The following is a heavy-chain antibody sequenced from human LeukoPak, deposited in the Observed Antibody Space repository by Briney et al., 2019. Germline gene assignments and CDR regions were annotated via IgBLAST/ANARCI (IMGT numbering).Heavy chain of an antibody. Sequence: PSETLSLTCTVSGGSISSGPYYWSWIRQPAGKGLEWIGRIYTSGSTNYNPSLKSRVTISVDTSKNQFSLKLSSVTAADTAVYYCASGIAADLYWGQGTLVTVSS. CDR1: GGSISSGPYY. J-gene: IGHJ4*02. CDR2: IYTSGST. CDR3: ASGIAADLY. D-gene: IGHD6-13*01. V-gene: IGHV4-61*02.